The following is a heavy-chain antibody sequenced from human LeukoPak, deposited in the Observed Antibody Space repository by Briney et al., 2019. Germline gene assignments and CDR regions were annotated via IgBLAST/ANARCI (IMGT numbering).Heavy chain of an antibody. D-gene: IGHD1-26*01. J-gene: IGHJ4*02. Sequence: SETLSLTCTVSGGSISSSSYYWGWIRRRPGKGLEWIGSIYYSGSTYYNPSLKSRVTISVDTSKNQFSLKLSSVTAADTAVYYCARGVGADSYYFDYWGQGTLVTVSS. CDR2: IYYSGST. CDR3: ARGVGADSYYFDY. CDR1: GGSISSSSYY. V-gene: IGHV4-39*07.